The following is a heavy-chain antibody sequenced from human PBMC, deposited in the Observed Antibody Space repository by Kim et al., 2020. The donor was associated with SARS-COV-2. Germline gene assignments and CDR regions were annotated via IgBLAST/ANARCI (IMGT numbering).Heavy chain of an antibody. J-gene: IGHJ6*02. CDR3: ASLQWLPTDYYYYGMDV. CDR2: ISSSSSYI. CDR1: GFTFSSYS. D-gene: IGHD6-19*01. Sequence: GGSLRLSCAASGFTFSSYSMNWVRQAPGKGLEWVSSISSSSSYIYYADSVKGRFTISRDNAKNSLYLQMNSLRAEDTAVYYCASLQWLPTDYYYYGMDVWGQGTTVTVSS. V-gene: IGHV3-21*01.